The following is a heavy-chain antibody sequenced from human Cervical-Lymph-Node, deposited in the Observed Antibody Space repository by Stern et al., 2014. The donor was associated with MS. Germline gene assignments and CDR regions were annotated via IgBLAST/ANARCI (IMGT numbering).Heavy chain of an antibody. CDR2: IYSGGSP. D-gene: IGHD3-16*02. Sequence: EMQLVESGGGLVQPGGSLRLSCAASGFTVSSNYMSWVRQAPGKGLEWVSVIYSGGSPYYADSVKGRFTISRDNSKNTLYLQMNSLRAEDTAVYYCARGLKLYRYYYYGMDVWGQGTTVTVSS. V-gene: IGHV3-66*02. CDR3: ARGLKLYRYYYYGMDV. CDR1: GFTVSSNY. J-gene: IGHJ6*02.